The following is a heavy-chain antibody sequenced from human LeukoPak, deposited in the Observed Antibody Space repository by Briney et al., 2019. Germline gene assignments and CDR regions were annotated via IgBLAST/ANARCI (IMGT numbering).Heavy chain of an antibody. CDR3: ARTEQNDFWSGYYFDY. CDR2: IYYSGST. J-gene: IGHJ4*02. V-gene: IGHV4-59*01. D-gene: IGHD3-3*01. CDR1: GGSISSYY. Sequence: SETLSLTCTVSGGSISSYYWSCIRQPPGKGLEWIGYIYYSGSTNYNPSLKSRVTISVDTSKNQFSLKLSSVTAADTAVYYCARTEQNDFWSGYYFDYWGQGTLVTVSS.